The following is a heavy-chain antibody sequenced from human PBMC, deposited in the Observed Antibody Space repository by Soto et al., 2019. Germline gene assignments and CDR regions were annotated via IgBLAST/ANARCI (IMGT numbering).Heavy chain of an antibody. Sequence: SVKVSCKASGGTFSSYAISWVRQAPGQGLEWMGGIIPIFGTANYAQKFQGRVTITADKSTSTAYMELRSLRSEDTAVYYCARKRPNCGRDCYSHWGPGTLVTVSS. V-gene: IGHV1-69*06. D-gene: IGHD2-21*02. CDR3: ARKRPNCGRDCYSH. CDR2: IIPIFGTA. CDR1: GGTFSSYA. J-gene: IGHJ4*02.